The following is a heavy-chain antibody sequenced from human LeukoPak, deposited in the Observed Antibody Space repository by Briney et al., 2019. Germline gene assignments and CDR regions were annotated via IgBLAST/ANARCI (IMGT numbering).Heavy chain of an antibody. CDR3: ARVPFRAMAFTHDAFDI. J-gene: IGHJ3*02. CDR1: GGTFSSYA. D-gene: IGHD5-18*01. CDR2: IIPILGIA. V-gene: IGHV1-69*04. Sequence: SVKVSCKASGGTFSSYAIRWVRQAPGQGLEWMGRIIPILGIANYAQKFQGRVTITADKSTSTAYMELSSLRSEDTAVYYCARVPFRAMAFTHDAFDIWGQGTMVTVSS.